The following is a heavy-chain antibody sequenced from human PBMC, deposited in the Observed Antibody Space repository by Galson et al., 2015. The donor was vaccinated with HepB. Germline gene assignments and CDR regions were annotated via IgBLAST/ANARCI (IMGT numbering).Heavy chain of an antibody. V-gene: IGHV3-30*18. CDR2: ISYDGSNK. CDR3: AKVPYLYSELACTMAGFDY. CDR1: GFTFSNYG. D-gene: IGHD2-8*01. J-gene: IGHJ4*02. Sequence: SLRLSCAASGFTFSNYGMHWVRQAPGKGLEWVAVISYDGSNKYYADSVKGRFTISRDNSKNTLYLQMNSQRAEDTALYYCAKVPYLYSELACTMAGFDYWGQGTLVSVSS.